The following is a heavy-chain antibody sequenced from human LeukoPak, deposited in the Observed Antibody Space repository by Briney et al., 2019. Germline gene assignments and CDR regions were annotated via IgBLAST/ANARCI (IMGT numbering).Heavy chain of an antibody. V-gene: IGHV3-23*01. CDR3: AKKVGGVYAFDI. D-gene: IGHD3-16*01. CDR2: ISGLGDST. CDR1: GFIFSSYA. Sequence: GGSLRLSCAASGFIFSSYAMNWVRQAPGKGLECVSGISGLGDSTYYADSVKGRFTISRGNSKNTLYLQMNSLRAEDTAVYYCAKKVGGVYAFDIWGQGTMVTVSS. J-gene: IGHJ3*02.